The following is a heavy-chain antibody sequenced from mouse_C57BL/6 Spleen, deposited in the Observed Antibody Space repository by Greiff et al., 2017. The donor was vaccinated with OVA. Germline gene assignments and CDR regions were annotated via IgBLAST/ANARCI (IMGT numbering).Heavy chain of an antibody. CDR3: ARSMIKNAMDN. V-gene: IGHV5-16*01. Sequence: EVHLVESEGGLVQPGSSMKLSCTASGFTFSDYYMAWVRQVPEKGLEWVANINYDGSSTYYLDSLKSRFIISRDNAKNILYLQMSSLKSEDTATYYCARSMIKNAMDNWGQGTSVTVSS. J-gene: IGHJ4*01. CDR1: GFTFSDYY. CDR2: INYDGSST. D-gene: IGHD2-4*01.